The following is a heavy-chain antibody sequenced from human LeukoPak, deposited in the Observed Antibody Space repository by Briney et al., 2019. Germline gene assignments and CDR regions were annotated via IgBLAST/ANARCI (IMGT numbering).Heavy chain of an antibody. CDR1: GFTFNTYN. CDR2: ISHGSTRI. CDR3: ARDVDVVVPAAIEGLLDY. V-gene: IGHV3-48*04. Sequence: PGGSLRLSCAASGFTFNTYNLNWVRQAPGEGLEWVSYISHGSTRIFYADSVEGRFTLSRDNAKNSLYLQMNSLRAEDTAVYYCARDVDVVVPAAIEGLLDYWGQGTLVTVSS. D-gene: IGHD2-2*01. J-gene: IGHJ4*02.